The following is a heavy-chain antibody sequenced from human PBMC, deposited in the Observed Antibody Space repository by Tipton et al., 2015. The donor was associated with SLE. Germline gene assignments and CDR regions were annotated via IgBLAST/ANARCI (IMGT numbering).Heavy chain of an antibody. V-gene: IGHV3-23*01. J-gene: IGHJ5*02. CDR3: ARDIRMTTATLTFDP. CDR1: GFTFSGYA. Sequence: SLRLSCAASGFTFSGYAMSWVRQAPGKGLEWVSGIRPSGEITYYADSVKGRLTISRDNSKNTLYLQMNSLRAEDTAVYYCARDIRMTTATLTFDPWGQGTPVTVSS. CDR2: IRPSGEIT. D-gene: IGHD4-17*01.